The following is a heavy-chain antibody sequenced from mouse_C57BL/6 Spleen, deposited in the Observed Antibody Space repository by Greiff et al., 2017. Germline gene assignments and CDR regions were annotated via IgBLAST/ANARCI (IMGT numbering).Heavy chain of an antibody. D-gene: IGHD1-1*01. CDR3: ARYLITTEAMDY. Sequence: VQLQQSGPELVKPGASVKMSCKASGYTFTDYNMHWVKQSHGKSLEWIGNINPNNGGTSYNQKFKGKATLTVNKSSSTAYMELRSLTSEDSAVYYCARYLITTEAMDYWGQGTSVTVSS. J-gene: IGHJ4*01. CDR1: GYTFTDYN. CDR2: INPNNGGT. V-gene: IGHV1-22*01.